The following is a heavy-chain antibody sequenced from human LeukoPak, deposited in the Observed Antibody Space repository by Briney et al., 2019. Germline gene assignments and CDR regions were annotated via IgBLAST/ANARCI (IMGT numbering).Heavy chain of an antibody. V-gene: IGHV4-59*01. D-gene: IGHD6-19*01. CDR1: GGSISSYY. CDR3: ARDLAVAGKNWYFDL. Sequence: SETLSLTCTVSGGSISSYYWSWIRQPPGKGLEWIGYIYYSGSTNYNPSLKSRVTISVDTSKNQFSLKLSSVTAADTAVYYCARDLAVAGKNWYFDLWGRGTLVTVSS. J-gene: IGHJ2*01. CDR2: IYYSGST.